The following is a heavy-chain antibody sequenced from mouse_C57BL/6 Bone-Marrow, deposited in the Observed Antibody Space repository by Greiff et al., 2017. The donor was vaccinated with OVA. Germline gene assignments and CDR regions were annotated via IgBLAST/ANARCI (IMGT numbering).Heavy chain of an antibody. Sequence: EVQVVESGGDLVKPGGSLKLSCAASGFTFSSYGMSWVRQTPDKRLEWVATISSGGSYTYYPDSVKGRFTISRDNAKNTLYLQMSSLKSEDTAMYYCASPPDDYSRFAYWGQGTLVTVSA. V-gene: IGHV5-6*01. D-gene: IGHD2-4*01. CDR3: ASPPDDYSRFAY. J-gene: IGHJ3*01. CDR1: GFTFSSYG. CDR2: ISSGGSYT.